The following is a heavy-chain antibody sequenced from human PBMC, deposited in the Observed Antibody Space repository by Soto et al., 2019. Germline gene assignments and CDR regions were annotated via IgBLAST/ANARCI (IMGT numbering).Heavy chain of an antibody. CDR1: GYSFTSYW. D-gene: IGHD3-22*01. Sequence: PGESLKISCKGSGYSFTSYWISWVRQMPGKGLEWMGRIDPSDSYTNYSPSFQGHVTISADKSISTAYLQWSSLQTEDTAMYYCTTEDWYYDSSGYANFDYWGQGTLVTVSS. J-gene: IGHJ4*02. V-gene: IGHV5-10-1*01. CDR3: TTEDWYYDSSGYANFDY. CDR2: IDPSDSYT.